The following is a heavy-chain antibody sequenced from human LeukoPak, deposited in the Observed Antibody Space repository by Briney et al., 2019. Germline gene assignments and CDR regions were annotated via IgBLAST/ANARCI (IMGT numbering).Heavy chain of an antibody. CDR3: AKDFVVVPARYFDC. Sequence: GGSLRLSCAASGFTFSSYAMSWVRQAPGKGLEWVSVISGSGGSTYYAESVKGRFTISRDNSKYTLYLQMNSLRAEDTAVYYCAKDFVVVPARYFDCWGQGTLVTVSS. CDR2: ISGSGGST. J-gene: IGHJ4*02. D-gene: IGHD2-2*01. V-gene: IGHV3-23*01. CDR1: GFTFSSYA.